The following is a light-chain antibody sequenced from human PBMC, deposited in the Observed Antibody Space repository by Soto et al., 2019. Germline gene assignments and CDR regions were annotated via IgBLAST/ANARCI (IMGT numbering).Light chain of an antibody. V-gene: IGKV3-11*01. Sequence: EIVLTQSPDTLSLSPGEGATLSCRASHDVSVSLVWYRQRPGQSPRLLIHDASNRATGISARFSGSGSGTDFTLTIGCLEPAESALYSWQQRASWPYTSGQGTKVEIK. J-gene: IGKJ2*01. CDR3: QQRASWPYT. CDR2: DAS. CDR1: HDVSVS.